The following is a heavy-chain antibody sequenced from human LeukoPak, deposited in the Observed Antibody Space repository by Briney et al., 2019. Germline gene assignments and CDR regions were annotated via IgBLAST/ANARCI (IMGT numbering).Heavy chain of an antibody. CDR2: IIPILGIA. Sequence: ASVKASCKASVGTFSSYAISWVRQAPGQGLEWMGRIIPILGIANYAQKFQGRVTMTEDTSTDTAYMELSSLRSEDTAVYYCATVWFDPWGQGTLVTVSS. J-gene: IGHJ5*01. CDR3: ATVWFDP. V-gene: IGHV1-69*04. CDR1: VGTFSSYA.